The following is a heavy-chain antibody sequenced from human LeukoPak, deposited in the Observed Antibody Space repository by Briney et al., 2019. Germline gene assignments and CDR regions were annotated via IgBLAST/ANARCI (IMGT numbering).Heavy chain of an antibody. CDR1: GFIFNKHA. V-gene: IGHV3-23*01. D-gene: IGHD4/OR15-4a*01. Sequence: SGGSLRLSCVASGFIFNKHAMSWVRQAPGKGLEWVSGLSGSGSSTDYADSVKGRFTVSRDNSKNTLFLQMNSLRAEDTAIYYRAKERDYGPADYWGQGTLVTVSS. CDR2: LSGSGSST. CDR3: AKERDYGPADY. J-gene: IGHJ4*02.